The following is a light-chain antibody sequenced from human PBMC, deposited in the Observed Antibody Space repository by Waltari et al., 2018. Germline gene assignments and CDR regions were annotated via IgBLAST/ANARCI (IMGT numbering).Light chain of an antibody. CDR3: QQYKNWPWT. CDR1: QSVSSN. Sequence: EIVMTQSPATLSVSPGERATLSCRASQSVSSNLAWYQQKPGQAPRLLIYGASTRATGIPAGLSGSVSGTEFTLTISSLQSEDFAVYYCQQYKNWPWTFGLGTKVEIK. CDR2: GAS. J-gene: IGKJ1*01. V-gene: IGKV3-15*01.